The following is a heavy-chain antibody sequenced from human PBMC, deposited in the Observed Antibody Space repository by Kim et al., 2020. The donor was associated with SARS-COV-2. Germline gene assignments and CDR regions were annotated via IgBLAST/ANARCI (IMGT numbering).Heavy chain of an antibody. V-gene: IGHV4-34*01. CDR1: GGSFSGYY. D-gene: IGHD6-19*01. CDR2: INHSGST. J-gene: IGHJ4*02. CDR3: ARGDHNKGEVAVAGFHY. Sequence: SETLSLTCAVYGGSFSGYYWSWIRQPPGKGLEWIGEINHSGSTNYNPSLKSRVTISVDTSKNQFSLKLSSVTAADTAVYYCARGDHNKGEVAVAGFHYWGQGTLVTVSS.